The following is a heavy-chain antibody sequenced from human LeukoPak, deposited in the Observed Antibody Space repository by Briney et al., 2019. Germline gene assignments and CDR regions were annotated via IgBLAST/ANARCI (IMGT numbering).Heavy chain of an antibody. V-gene: IGHV1-18*01. J-gene: IGHJ5*02. CDR2: ISAYNGNT. CDR3: ARIYYYGSGSYRGAFDP. CDR1: GYTFTSYG. D-gene: IGHD3-10*01. Sequence: ASVKVSCKASGYTFTSYGISWVRQAPGQGLEWMGWISAYNGNTNYAQKLQGRVTMTTDTSTSTAYMELRSLRSDDTAVYYCARIYYYGSGSYRGAFDPWGQGTLVTVSS.